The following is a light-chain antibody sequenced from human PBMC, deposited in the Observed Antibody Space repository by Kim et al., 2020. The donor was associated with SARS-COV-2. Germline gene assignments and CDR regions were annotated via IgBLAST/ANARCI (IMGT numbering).Light chain of an antibody. J-gene: IGKJ5*01. Sequence: EIVMTQSPATLSVSPGERATLSCRASQSVSSYLAWDQQKPGQAPRLLIYDASMRATGIPARFSGSGSGTEFALTISSLQSEDFAVYYCQQYKNWRPVTFGQGTRLEIK. CDR1: QSVSSY. CDR3: QQYKNWRPVT. CDR2: DAS. V-gene: IGKV3D-15*01.